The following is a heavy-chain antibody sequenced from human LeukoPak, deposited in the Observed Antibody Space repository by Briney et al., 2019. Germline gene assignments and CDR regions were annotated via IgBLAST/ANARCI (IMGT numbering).Heavy chain of an antibody. CDR2: IFHSGST. CDR1: GYSISSGYY. D-gene: IGHD6-19*01. J-gene: IGHJ4*02. V-gene: IGHV4-38-2*02. CDR3: ARDRGVAVAGPPGY. Sequence: SETLSLTCAVSGYSISSGYYWGCIRQPPGKGLEWVGSIFHSGSTYYNPSLKSRVTISVDTSKNQFSLKLSSVTAADTAVYYCARDRGVAVAGPPGYWGQGTLVTVSS.